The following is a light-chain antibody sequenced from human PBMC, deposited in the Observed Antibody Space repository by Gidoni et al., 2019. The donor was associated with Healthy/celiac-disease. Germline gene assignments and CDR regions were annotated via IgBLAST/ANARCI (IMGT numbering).Light chain of an antibody. Sequence: DIVMTQSPDSLAVSLGERATINCKSSQSVLYSSNNKNYFAWYQQKPGQPPKLLIYWASTRESGVPDRFSGSGSGTDFTLTISSLQAEDVAVYYCQQYYSTPRTFXXXTKVEIK. CDR1: QSVLYSSNNKNY. V-gene: IGKV4-1*01. CDR2: WAS. CDR3: QQYYSTPRT. J-gene: IGKJ1*01.